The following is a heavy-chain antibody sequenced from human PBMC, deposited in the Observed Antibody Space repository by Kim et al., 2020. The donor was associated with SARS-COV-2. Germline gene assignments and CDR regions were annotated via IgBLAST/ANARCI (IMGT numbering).Heavy chain of an antibody. Sequence: SETLSLTCTVSGGSISSGGYYWSWIRQHPGKGLEWIGYIYYSGSTYYNPSLKSRVTISVDTSKNQFSLKLSSVTAADTAVYYCARDSGPTMVRGVTYYYGMDVWGQGTTVTVSS. V-gene: IGHV4-31*03. CDR1: GGSISSGGYY. CDR2: IYYSGST. CDR3: ARDSGPTMVRGVTYYYGMDV. D-gene: IGHD3-10*01. J-gene: IGHJ6*02.